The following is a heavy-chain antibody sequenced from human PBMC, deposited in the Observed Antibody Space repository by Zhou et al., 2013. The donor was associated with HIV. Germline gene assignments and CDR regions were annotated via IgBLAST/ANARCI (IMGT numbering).Heavy chain of an antibody. CDR3: ARAYYDFWMVILHGARRVAIDI. D-gene: IGHD3-3*01. CDR1: GYTFTDYY. CDR2: INPNSGGT. V-gene: IGHV1-2*02. Sequence: QVQLVQSGAEVKKPGASVKVSCKASGYTFTDYYMHWVRQAPGQGLEWMGWINPNSGGTNYAQKFQGRVTLTRDTSISTAYMEFSRLRSDDTAVYYCARAYYDFWMVILHGARRVAIDIWGQRDNGHRLF. J-gene: IGHJ3*02.